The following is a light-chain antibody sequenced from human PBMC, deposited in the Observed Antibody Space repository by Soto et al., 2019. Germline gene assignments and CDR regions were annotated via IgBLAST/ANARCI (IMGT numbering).Light chain of an antibody. J-gene: IGKJ1*01. V-gene: IGKV1-8*01. CDR1: QGISSY. CDR2: AAS. CDR3: QQYYSYPPGGT. Sequence: AIRMTQSPSSFSASTGDRVTITCRARQGISSYLAWYQQKPGKAPKLLIYAASTLQSGVPSRFSGSGSGTDFTLTISCLQSEDFATYDCQQYYSYPPGGTFGQGTKVEIK.